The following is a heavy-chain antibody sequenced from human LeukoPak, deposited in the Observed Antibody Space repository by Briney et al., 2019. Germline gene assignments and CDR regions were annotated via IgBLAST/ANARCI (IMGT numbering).Heavy chain of an antibody. CDR2: ISAYNGNT. D-gene: IGHD1-1*01. CDR1: GYTFTSYG. Sequence: ASVKVSCKASGYTFTSYGISWVRQAPGQGLEWMGWISAYNGNTNYAQKLQGRVTMTTDTSTSTAYMELRSLRSDDTAVYYCASRAHSDTTGINWGQGTLVTVSS. CDR3: ASRAHSDTTGIN. V-gene: IGHV1-18*01. J-gene: IGHJ4*02.